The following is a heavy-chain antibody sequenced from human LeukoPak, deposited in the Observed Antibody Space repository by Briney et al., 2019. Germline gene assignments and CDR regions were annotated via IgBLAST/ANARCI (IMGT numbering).Heavy chain of an antibody. J-gene: IGHJ6*02. D-gene: IGHD6-6*01. Sequence: SVKVSCKASGGTFSSYAISWVRQAPGQGLEWMGRIIPIFGIANYAQKFQGRVTITADKSTSTAYMELSSLGSEDTAVYYCARAPEYSTAPGYYYGMDVWGQGTTVTVSS. CDR3: ARAPEYSTAPGYYYGMDV. CDR1: GGTFSSYA. CDR2: IIPIFGIA. V-gene: IGHV1-69*04.